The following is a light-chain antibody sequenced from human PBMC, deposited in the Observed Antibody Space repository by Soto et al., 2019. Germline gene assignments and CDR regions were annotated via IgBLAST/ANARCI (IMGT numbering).Light chain of an antibody. V-gene: IGKV3-15*01. CDR2: GAS. CDR3: QQYDYWPPYT. J-gene: IGKJ2*01. Sequence: EIVMTQSPATLSVSPGERAIVSCRASQSVSDNLAWYQQTPGRAPRLLIYGASISATGVPARFSGSGSGTEFTLTISSLQSEDFAVYYCQQYDYWPPYTFGQGTKVEIK. CDR1: QSVSDN.